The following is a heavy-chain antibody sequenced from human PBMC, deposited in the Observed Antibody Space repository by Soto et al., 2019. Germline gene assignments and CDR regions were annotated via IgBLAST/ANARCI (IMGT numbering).Heavy chain of an antibody. V-gene: IGHV3-30*18. CDR1: EFTFSSYG. CDR3: AKDRILTGDKYYYYGMDV. Sequence: GGSLRLSCAASEFTFSSYGMHWVRQAPGKGLEWVAVISYDGSNKYYADSVQGRFTISRDNSKNKLYVQMNSLRAEDTAVHYCAKDRILTGDKYYYYGMDVWGPGTTVTVSS. J-gene: IGHJ6*02. D-gene: IGHD3-9*01. CDR2: ISYDGSNK.